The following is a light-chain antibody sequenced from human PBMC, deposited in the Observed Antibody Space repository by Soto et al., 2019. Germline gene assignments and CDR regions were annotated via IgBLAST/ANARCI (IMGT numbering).Light chain of an antibody. CDR2: GAS. CDR1: QSVSSN. V-gene: IGKV3-15*01. CDR3: QQNFSPLLS. J-gene: IGKJ4*01. Sequence: EIVMTQSPATLSVSPGERATLSCRASQSVSSNLAWYQQKPGQAPRLLIYGASTRATGIPARFSGSGSGTEFTLTISSLQSEDFATYYCQQNFSPLLSFGGGTKVEIK.